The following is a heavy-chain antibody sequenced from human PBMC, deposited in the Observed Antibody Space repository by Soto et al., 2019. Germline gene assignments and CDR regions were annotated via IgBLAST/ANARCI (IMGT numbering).Heavy chain of an antibody. V-gene: IGHV3-23*01. CDR3: AKAIWGDYSNSNWFDP. J-gene: IGHJ5*02. Sequence: PGGSLRLSCAASGFTFSSYAMSWVRQAPGKGLEWVSAISGSGGSTYYADSVKGRFTISRDNSKNTLYLQMNSLRAEDTAVYYCAKAIWGDYSNSNWFDPWGQGTLVTVSS. CDR1: GFTFSSYA. CDR2: ISGSGGST. D-gene: IGHD4-4*01.